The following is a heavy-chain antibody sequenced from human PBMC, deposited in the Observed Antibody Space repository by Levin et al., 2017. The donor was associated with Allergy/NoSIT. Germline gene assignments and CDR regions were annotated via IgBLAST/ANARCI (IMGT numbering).Heavy chain of an antibody. CDR2: INSDESST. CDR3: ARDGSYYDFWSGYYFSGLYGMDV. J-gene: IGHJ6*02. CDR1: GFTFSNYW. D-gene: IGHD3-3*01. Sequence: PGGSLRLSCAASGFTFSNYWMHWVRQAPGKGLVWVSRINSDESSTSYADSVKGRFTISRDNAKNTLYLQMNSLRAEDTAVYYCARDGSYYDFWSGYYFSGLYGMDVWGQGTTVTVSS. V-gene: IGHV3-74*01.